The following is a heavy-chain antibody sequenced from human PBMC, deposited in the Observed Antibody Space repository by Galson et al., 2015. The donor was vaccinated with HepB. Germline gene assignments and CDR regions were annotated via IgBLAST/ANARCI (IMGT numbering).Heavy chain of an antibody. CDR3: AKDFESRISLEKPDY. V-gene: IGHV3-33*06. CDR2: IWYDGSNK. Sequence: SLRLSCAASGFTFSSYGMHWVRQAPGKGLEWVAVIWYDGSNKYYADSVKGRFTISRDNSKNTLYLQMNSLRAEDTAVYYCAKDFESRISLEKPDYWGQGTLVTVSS. J-gene: IGHJ4*02. CDR1: GFTFSSYG. D-gene: IGHD6-19*01.